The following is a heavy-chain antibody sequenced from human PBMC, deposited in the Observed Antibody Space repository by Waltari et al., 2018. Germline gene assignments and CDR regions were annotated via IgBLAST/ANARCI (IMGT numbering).Heavy chain of an antibody. Sequence: EVQLVESGGGLIQPGGSLRLSCAASGFTFSSYEVNWVRQAPGKGLEWVSYIGRSGDIMCFADSVRGRFTISRDNAKNALYLQMNSLRVEDTAVYYCAREQFYNSGIQGAAFDYWGQGTLVTVSS. V-gene: IGHV3-48*03. D-gene: IGHD3-10*01. CDR2: IGRSGDIM. J-gene: IGHJ4*02. CDR1: GFTFSSYE. CDR3: AREQFYNSGIQGAAFDY.